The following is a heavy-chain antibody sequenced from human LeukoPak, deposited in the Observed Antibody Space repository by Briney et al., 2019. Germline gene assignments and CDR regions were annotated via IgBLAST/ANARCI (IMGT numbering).Heavy chain of an antibody. J-gene: IGHJ4*02. CDR3: ARGYGSGSYYPLYFDY. Sequence: GGSLRLSCAASGFTFSMYWMSWVRQAPGKGLEWVANIKQDGSEKYYVDSVKGRFTISRDNAKNSLYLQMNSLRAEDTAVYYCARGYGSGSYYPLYFDYWGQGTLVTVSS. CDR1: GFTFSMYW. D-gene: IGHD3-10*01. V-gene: IGHV3-7*04. CDR2: IKQDGSEK.